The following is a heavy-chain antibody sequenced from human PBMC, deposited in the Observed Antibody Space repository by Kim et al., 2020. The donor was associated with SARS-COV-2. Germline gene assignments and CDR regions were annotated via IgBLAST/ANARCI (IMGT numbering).Heavy chain of an antibody. Sequence: KGRVTITRDNAKNSLYLQMNSLRAEDTAVYYCARDCTILTDNYYYGMDVWGQGTTVTVSS. V-gene: IGHV3-11*06. D-gene: IGHD3-9*01. J-gene: IGHJ6*02. CDR3: ARDCTILTDNYYYGMDV.